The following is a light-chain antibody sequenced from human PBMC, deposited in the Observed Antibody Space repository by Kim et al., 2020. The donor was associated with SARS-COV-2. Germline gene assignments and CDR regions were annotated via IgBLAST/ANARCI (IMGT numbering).Light chain of an antibody. CDR2: DVS. CDR3: SSYTSSSTWV. CDR1: SSDVGGYNY. J-gene: IGLJ3*02. Sequence: QSALTQPASVSGSPGQSITISCTGTSSDVGGYNYVSRYQQHPGKAPKLMIYDVSKRPSGVSNRFSGSKSGNTASLTISGLQAEDEADYYCSSYTSSSTWVFGGGTQLTVL. V-gene: IGLV2-14*01.